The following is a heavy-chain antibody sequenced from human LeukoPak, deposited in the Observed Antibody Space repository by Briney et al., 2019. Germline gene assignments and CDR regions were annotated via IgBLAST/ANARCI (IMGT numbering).Heavy chain of an antibody. CDR1: GDSINNNVYY. D-gene: IGHD3-10*01. J-gene: IGHJ4*02. Sequence: SETLSLTCTVSGDSINNNVYYWGWIRQPPGKGLEWIAIISYSGTTNYNPSLKSRVTISVDTSKNHFSLKLSSVTAADTAVYYCARQNRGVITRRLDYWGQGTLVTVSS. V-gene: IGHV4-39*01. CDR2: ISYSGTT. CDR3: ARQNRGVITRRLDY.